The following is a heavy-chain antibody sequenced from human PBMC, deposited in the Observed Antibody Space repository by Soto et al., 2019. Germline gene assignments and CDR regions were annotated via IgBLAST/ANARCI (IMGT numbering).Heavy chain of an antibody. CDR1: GFSLSNARMG. J-gene: IGHJ4*02. CDR3: ARTRSWYYYGSGSYQSGFDY. Sequence: QVTLKESGPVLVKPTETLTLTCTVSGFSLSNARMGVSWIRQPPGKALEWLAHIFSNDEKSYSTSLKSRLTISKDTSKSQVVLTTTNMDPVDTATYYCARTRSWYYYGSGSYQSGFDYWGQGTLVTVSS. V-gene: IGHV2-26*01. D-gene: IGHD3-10*01. CDR2: IFSNDEK.